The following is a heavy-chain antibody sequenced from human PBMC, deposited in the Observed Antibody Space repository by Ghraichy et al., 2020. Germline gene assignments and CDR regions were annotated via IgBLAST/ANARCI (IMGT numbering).Heavy chain of an antibody. D-gene: IGHD1-26*01. CDR1: GFSLSTSGMC. V-gene: IGHV2-70*11. CDR3: ARIQRGATAGGHGYYYYYMDV. Sequence: SGPTLVKPTQTLTLTCTFSGFSLSTSGMCVSWIRQPPGKALEWLARIDWDDDKYYSTSLKTRLTISKDTSKNQVVLTMTNMDPVDTATYYCARIQRGATAGGHGYYYYYMDVWGKGTTVTVSS. CDR2: IDWDDDK. J-gene: IGHJ6*03.